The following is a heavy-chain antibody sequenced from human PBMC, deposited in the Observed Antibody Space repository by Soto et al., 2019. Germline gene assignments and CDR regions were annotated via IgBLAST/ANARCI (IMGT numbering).Heavy chain of an antibody. Sequence: GGSLRLSCAASGFTFSSYGMHWVRQAPGKGLEWVAVIWYDGSNKYYADSVKGRFTISRDNSKNTLYLQMNSLRAEDTAVYYCATTYSSGWSTHDYWGQGTLVTVSS. D-gene: IGHD6-19*01. V-gene: IGHV3-33*01. CDR3: ATTYSSGWSTHDY. CDR1: GFTFSSYG. J-gene: IGHJ4*02. CDR2: IWYDGSNK.